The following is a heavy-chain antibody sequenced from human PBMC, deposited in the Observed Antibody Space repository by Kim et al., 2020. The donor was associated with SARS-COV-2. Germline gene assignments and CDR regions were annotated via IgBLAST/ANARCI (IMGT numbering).Heavy chain of an antibody. J-gene: IGHJ3*02. CDR3: ARDHGYSYGGAFDI. V-gene: IGHV4-59*01. CDR1: GGSISSYY. Sequence: SETLSLTCTVSGGSISSYYWSWIRQPPGKGLEWIGYIYYSGSTNYNPSLKSRVTISVDTSKNQFSLKLSSVTAAGTAVYYCARDHGYSYGGAFDIWGQGTMVTVSS. D-gene: IGHD5-18*01. CDR2: IYYSGST.